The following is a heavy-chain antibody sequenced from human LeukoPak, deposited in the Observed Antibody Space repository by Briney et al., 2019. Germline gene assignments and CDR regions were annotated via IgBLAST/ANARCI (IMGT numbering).Heavy chain of an antibody. D-gene: IGHD4-17*01. CDR2: ISYDGSNK. CDR1: GFTFSSYA. V-gene: IGHV3-30*04. Sequence: GGSLRLSCAASGFTFSSYAMHWARQAPGKGLEWVAVISYDGSNKYYADSVKGRFTISRDNSKNTLYLQMNSLRAEDTAVYYCARVAVSPYGDYFDYWGQGTLVTVSS. J-gene: IGHJ4*02. CDR3: ARVAVSPYGDYFDY.